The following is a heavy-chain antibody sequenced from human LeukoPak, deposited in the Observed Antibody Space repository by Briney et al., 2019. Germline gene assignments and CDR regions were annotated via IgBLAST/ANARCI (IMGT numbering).Heavy chain of an antibody. CDR1: GLTFDDYA. J-gene: IGHJ4*02. Sequence: PGGSLRLSCAASGLTFDDYATHWVRQAPGKGLEWVSLIIGDGGSTYYADSVKGRFTISRDNAKNTMYLQMNSLRAEDTAVYYCARGKSTEAAAGTDKFDYWGQGTLVTVSS. V-gene: IGHV3-43*02. D-gene: IGHD6-13*01. CDR2: IIGDGGST. CDR3: ARGKSTEAAAGTDKFDY.